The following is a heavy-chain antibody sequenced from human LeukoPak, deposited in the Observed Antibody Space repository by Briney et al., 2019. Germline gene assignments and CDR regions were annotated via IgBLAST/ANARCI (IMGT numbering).Heavy chain of an antibody. D-gene: IGHD4-23*01. CDR2: LSDSGGST. CDR1: GFTFSSCG. Sequence: GGSLRLSCAASGFTFSSCGMSWVRQAPGKGLEWVSALSDSGGSTFYADSVKGRFTISRDNSKNTLYLQMNSLRAEDTAVYYCARDGVDGGNSGGAFDIWGQGTMVTVSS. CDR3: ARDGVDGGNSGGAFDI. V-gene: IGHV3-23*01. J-gene: IGHJ3*02.